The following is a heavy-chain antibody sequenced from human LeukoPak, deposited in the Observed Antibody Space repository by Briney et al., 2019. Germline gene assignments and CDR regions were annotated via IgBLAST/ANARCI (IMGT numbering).Heavy chain of an antibody. CDR3: AQVRTVIAPVPYY. J-gene: IGHJ4*02. Sequence: GGSLRLSCAASGFSFSGYWMHWVRQGPEKGLELVSRIDNDGHGIIYADSVKGRFAISRDNSKNTLYLQMNSLRAEDTAVFYCAQVRTVIAPVPYYWGQGTLVTVTS. V-gene: IGHV3-74*01. D-gene: IGHD2/OR15-2a*01. CDR1: GFSFSGYW. CDR2: IDNDGHGI.